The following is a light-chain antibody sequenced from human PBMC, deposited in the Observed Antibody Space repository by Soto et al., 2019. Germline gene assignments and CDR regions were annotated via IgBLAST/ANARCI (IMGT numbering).Light chain of an antibody. CDR3: CSYAGSYTWV. CDR1: SSNVGRNN. V-gene: IGLV1-44*01. Sequence: QAVVTQPPSASATPGQRVIISCSGSSSNVGRNNVHWYQQFPGTAPKLLIYRNDQRPSGVPDRFSGSKSGNTASLTISGLQAEDEADYYCCSYAGSYTWVFGGGTQLTVL. J-gene: IGLJ3*02. CDR2: RND.